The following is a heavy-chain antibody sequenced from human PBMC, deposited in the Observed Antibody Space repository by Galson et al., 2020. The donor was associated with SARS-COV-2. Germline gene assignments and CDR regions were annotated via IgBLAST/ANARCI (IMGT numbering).Heavy chain of an antibody. V-gene: IGHV4-59*08. CDR1: GGSISTYY. Sequence: SETLSLTCTVSGGSISTYYWTWIRQPPGKGLEYIGHVYYSGSTDYNPSLKSRVTISVDASKNMFSLRLSYVTAADTAVYYCARRQGSGWYYLDYWGQGTLVTVSS. CDR2: VYYSGST. D-gene: IGHD6-19*01. CDR3: ARRQGSGWYYLDY. J-gene: IGHJ4*02.